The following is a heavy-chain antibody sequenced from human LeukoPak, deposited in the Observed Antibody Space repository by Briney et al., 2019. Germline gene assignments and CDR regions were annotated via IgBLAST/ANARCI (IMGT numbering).Heavy chain of an antibody. D-gene: IGHD3-22*01. Sequence: GGSLRLSCAACGFSFSTYSMNWVRQAPGKGLEWVSYISSSSSTIYYADSVKGRFTISRDNAKNSLYLQMNSLRAEDTAVYYCARGPHDSSRYYLTLWGRGTPVTVSS. V-gene: IGHV3-48*04. CDR1: GFSFSTYS. CDR3: ARGPHDSSRYYLTL. CDR2: ISSSSSTI. J-gene: IGHJ2*01.